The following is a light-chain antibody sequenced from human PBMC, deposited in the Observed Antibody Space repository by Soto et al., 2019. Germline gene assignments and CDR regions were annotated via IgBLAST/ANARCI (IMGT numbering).Light chain of an antibody. Sequence: QSALTQPASVSGSPGQSITISCTGTSSDVGAYNYVSWYQQHPGKVPRLMIFEVSNRPSGLSNRFSASKSGNTASLTISGLQAEDEADYYCSSYTMSNTWVFGGGTKVTVL. CDR2: EVS. V-gene: IGLV2-14*01. J-gene: IGLJ3*02. CDR1: SSDVGAYNY. CDR3: SSYTMSNTWV.